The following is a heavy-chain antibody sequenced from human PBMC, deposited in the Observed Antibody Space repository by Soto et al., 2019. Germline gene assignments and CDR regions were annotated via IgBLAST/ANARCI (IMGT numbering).Heavy chain of an antibody. Sequence: QVQLQESGPGLVKPSETLSLACTVSGGSFDNYYWSWIRQPPGGGLDWIGYIFYRGSSNYNPSLKSRVTISIDTSKHQLALKLSSVTAADSAVYYCATGLFVPANYFYNGVDVWGHGTAVTVSS. V-gene: IGHV4-59*01. CDR1: GGSFDNYY. CDR2: IFYRGSS. CDR3: ATGLFVPANYFYNGVDV. J-gene: IGHJ6*02. D-gene: IGHD2-21*01.